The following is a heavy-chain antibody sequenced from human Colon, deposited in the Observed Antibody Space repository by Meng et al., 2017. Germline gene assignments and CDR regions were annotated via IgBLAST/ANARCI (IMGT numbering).Heavy chain of an antibody. J-gene: IGHJ5*02. CDR1: GGSITSSDW. CDR3: AREVVVAGTRNWLDP. D-gene: IGHD6-19*01. CDR2: TYQNGRP. Sequence: QVQLQESGPVLVKPSGTLSLTCTVSGGSITSSDWWSWVRQTPGKGLEWIGETYQNGRPNYNPSLKSRVTISVDKSKNQFSLNMTSVTAADTAVYYCAREVVVAGTRNWLDPWGQGILVTVSS. V-gene: IGHV4-4*02.